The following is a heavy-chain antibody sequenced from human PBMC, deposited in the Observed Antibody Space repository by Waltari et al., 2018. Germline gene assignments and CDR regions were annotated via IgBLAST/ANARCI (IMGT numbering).Heavy chain of an antibody. J-gene: IGHJ4*02. V-gene: IGHV1-69*08. CDR2: IIPIFGTA. CDR3: AREGGITIFGVVTNFDY. CDR1: GGTFSSYA. D-gene: IGHD3-3*01. Sequence: QVQLVQSGAEVKKPGSSVKVSCKASGGTFSSYAIRWVRQAPGQGLEWMGRIIPIFGTANYAQKFQGRVTITADKSTSTAYMELSSLRSEDTAVYYCAREGGITIFGVVTNFDYWGQGTLVTVSS.